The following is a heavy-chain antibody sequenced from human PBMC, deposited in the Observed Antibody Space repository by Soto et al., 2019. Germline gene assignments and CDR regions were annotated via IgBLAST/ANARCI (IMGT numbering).Heavy chain of an antibody. CDR3: ASGGDDIWTGYYPSYYYYGMDV. CDR2: IFPILGTA. V-gene: IGHV1-69*10. Sequence: ASVKVSCKASGGTFSSYAISWVRQAPGQGLEWMGGIFPILGTANYAQKFQGRVTITADKSTSTAYMELSSLRSEDTAVYYGASGGDDIWTGYYPSYYYYGMDVWGQGTTVTVSS. CDR1: GGTFSSYA. J-gene: IGHJ6*02. D-gene: IGHD3-9*01.